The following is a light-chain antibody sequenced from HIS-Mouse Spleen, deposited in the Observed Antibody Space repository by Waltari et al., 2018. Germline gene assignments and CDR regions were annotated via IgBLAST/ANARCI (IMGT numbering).Light chain of an antibody. CDR3: QVWDSSSDHVV. CDR1: NIGRKS. J-gene: IGLJ2*01. Sequence: SSVLTQPPSVSVAPGKTARITCGGNNIGRKSVHWYQQKPGQAPVLAVYDDSDRPSGIPERFSGSNSGNTATLTISRVEAGDEADYYCQVWDSSSDHVVFGGGTKLTVL. CDR2: DDS. V-gene: IGLV3-21*03.